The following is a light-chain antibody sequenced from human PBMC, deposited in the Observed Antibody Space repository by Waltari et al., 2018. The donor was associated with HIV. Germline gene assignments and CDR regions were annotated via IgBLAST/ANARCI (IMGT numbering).Light chain of an antibody. CDR1: PTFLDSSNNKNY. CDR3: QQYSNTPLT. Sequence: DIVMTPSPDLVAVSLSRRAPIRCNSSPTFLDSSNNKNYLAWYQQKLGQPPRLLIHWASIRESGVPDRFSGSGSGTDFTLTINSLQPEDVAIYYCQQYSNTPLTFGGGTIVEIK. V-gene: IGKV4-1*01. CDR2: WAS. J-gene: IGKJ4*02.